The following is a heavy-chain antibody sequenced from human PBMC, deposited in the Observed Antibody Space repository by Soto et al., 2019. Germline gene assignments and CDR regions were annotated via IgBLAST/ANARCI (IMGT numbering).Heavy chain of an antibody. CDR1: GFTFGDYA. CDR2: IRSKAYGGTT. CDR3: TRVETYYYDSSGYYYWYFDF. V-gene: IGHV3-49*04. Sequence: PGGSLRLSCTASGFTFGDYAMSWVRQAPGKGLEWVGFIRSKAYGGTTEYAASVKGRSTISRDDSKSIAYLQMNSLKTDDTAVYYCTRVETYYYDSSGYYYWYFDFWGRGTLVTVSS. J-gene: IGHJ2*01. D-gene: IGHD3-22*01.